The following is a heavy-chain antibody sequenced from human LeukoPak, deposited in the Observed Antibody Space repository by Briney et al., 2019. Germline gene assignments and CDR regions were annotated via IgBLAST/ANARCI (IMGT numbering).Heavy chain of an antibody. CDR1: GFSFSDSA. CDR3: AKGGQDFDFWRFDL. CDR2: ISDTGGRT. Sequence: GGSLRLSCAASGFSFSDSAVSWVGHSPGEGLKWVSSISDTGGRTYYADSVKGRFTITRDNSRNTVNLQMNSLRAGDTARYYCAKGGQDFDFWRFDLWGQGILVIVFS. V-gene: IGHV3-23*01. J-gene: IGHJ5*02. D-gene: IGHD3-3*01.